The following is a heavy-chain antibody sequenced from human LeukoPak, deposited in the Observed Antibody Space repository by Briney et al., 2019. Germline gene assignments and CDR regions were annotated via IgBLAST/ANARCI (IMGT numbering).Heavy chain of an antibody. CDR2: IFHSGST. J-gene: IGHJ3*02. D-gene: IGHD2-2*01. Sequence: SETLSLTCAVSGYSISSGYYWGWIRQPPRKGLEWIGSIFHSGSTYYNPSLKSRVTISVDTSKNQFSLKLSSVTAADTAVYYCARYYRYQLLTYDAFDIWGQGTMVTVSS. CDR3: ARYYRYQLLTYDAFDI. V-gene: IGHV4-38-2*01. CDR1: GYSISSGYY.